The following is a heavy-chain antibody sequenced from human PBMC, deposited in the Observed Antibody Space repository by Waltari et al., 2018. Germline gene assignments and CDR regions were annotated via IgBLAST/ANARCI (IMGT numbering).Heavy chain of an antibody. D-gene: IGHD1-26*01. CDR2: IGGVGDII. CDR1: GFTFRDYH. CDR3: ARDSGSYRFDY. Sequence: QVQLVESGGGLVKPGGSLRLSCAASGFTFRDYHMTWLRQAPGRGLEWVSCIGGVGDIIYYSDSVKGRFTISRDDAKNSLYLQMNSLSAEDTALYYCARDSGSYRFDYWGQGTLVTVSS. V-gene: IGHV3-11*04. J-gene: IGHJ4*02.